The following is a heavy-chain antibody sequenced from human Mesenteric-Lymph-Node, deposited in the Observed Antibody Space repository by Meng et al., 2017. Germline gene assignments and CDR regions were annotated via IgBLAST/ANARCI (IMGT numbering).Heavy chain of an antibody. D-gene: IGHD6-19*01. Sequence: EVRLLESGGGLVQPGVSLRLSCSVPGFIFSDYAMSWVRQAPGKGLEWVAPISGTGGNTYYADSVKGRFTVSRDNPKNTLYLQMNSLRVDDTAVYYCAKMEPGWYVKTWGQGTLVTVSS. V-gene: IGHV3-23*01. CDR3: AKMEPGWYVKT. CDR1: GFIFSDYA. J-gene: IGHJ5*02. CDR2: ISGTGGNT.